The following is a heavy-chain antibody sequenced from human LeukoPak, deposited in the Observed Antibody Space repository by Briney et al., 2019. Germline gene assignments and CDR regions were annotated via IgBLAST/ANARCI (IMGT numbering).Heavy chain of an antibody. CDR2: IWYDGSNK. J-gene: IGHJ4*02. CDR1: GSTFSSYG. V-gene: IGHV3-33*01. D-gene: IGHD4-17*01. Sequence: GSSLRLSCAAAGSTFSSYGMHWVRQAPGKGLEWVAVIWYDGSNKYYADSVKGRFTISRDNSKNTLYLQMNSLRAEDTAVYYCARDKRGGDYDYFDYWGQGTLVAVSS. CDR3: ARDKRGGDYDYFDY.